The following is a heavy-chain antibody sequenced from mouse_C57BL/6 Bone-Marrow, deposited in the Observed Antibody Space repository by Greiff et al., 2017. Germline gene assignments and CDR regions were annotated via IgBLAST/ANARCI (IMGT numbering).Heavy chain of an antibody. CDR2: IDPSDSYT. V-gene: IGHV1-50*01. Sequence: QVQLQQPGAELVKPGASVKLSCKASGYTFTSYWMQWVKQRPGQGLEWIGEIDPSDSYTNYNQKFKGKATLNVDTSSSPAYMPLSSLTSEDSAVYYCARDNYSNSYYFDYWGQGTTLTFSS. CDR1: GYTFTSYW. CDR3: ARDNYSNSYYFDY. D-gene: IGHD2-5*01. J-gene: IGHJ2*01.